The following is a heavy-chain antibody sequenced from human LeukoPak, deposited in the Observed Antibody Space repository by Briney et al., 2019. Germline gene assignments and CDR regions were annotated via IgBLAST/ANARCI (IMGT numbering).Heavy chain of an antibody. Sequence: GASVKVSCKASGYIFTSYGISWVRQAPGQGLEWVGWISGYKGNANYAQKFQGRVTLTTDISRSTAYMELRSLRSDDTAVYYCARGDYESSGHYIGESSWGQGTLVTVSS. D-gene: IGHD3-22*01. J-gene: IGHJ5*02. CDR1: GYIFTSYG. V-gene: IGHV1-18*01. CDR2: ISGYKGNA. CDR3: ARGDYESSGHYIGESS.